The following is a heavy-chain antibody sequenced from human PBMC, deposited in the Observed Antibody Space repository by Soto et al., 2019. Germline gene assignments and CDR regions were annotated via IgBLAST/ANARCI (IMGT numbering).Heavy chain of an antibody. CDR3: SRSRPTGRRDYYYYGMDV. V-gene: IGHV3-30*03. CDR1: GFPFSSFG. CDR2: ISNDGSNQ. J-gene: IGHJ6*02. D-gene: IGHD1-1*01. Sequence: LRLSCFVSGFPFSSFGMHWVRQAPGKGLEWVSSISNDGSNQHYADSVKGRFTISRDNSKNTVYLQLNSLRGEDTAVYYCSRSRPTGRRDYYYYGMDVWGQGTPVTVSS.